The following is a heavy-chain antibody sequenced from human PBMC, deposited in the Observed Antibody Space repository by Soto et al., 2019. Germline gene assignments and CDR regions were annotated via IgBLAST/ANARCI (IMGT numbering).Heavy chain of an antibody. D-gene: IGHD5-12*01. CDR1: SGPSRSHN. Sequence: QVQVQQSGPGLVKPSETLSLTCTVSSGPSRSHNWGWIRQPPGRGLEWIGYVYYTGDTSYNPSLKSRVTLSPDTSTNPLSLTLRSVTAADTAVYYCVRQGIDYLHGLVDVWGHGTTVSVSS. CDR2: VYYTGDT. J-gene: IGHJ6*02. V-gene: IGHV4-59*08. CDR3: VRQGIDYLHGLVDV.